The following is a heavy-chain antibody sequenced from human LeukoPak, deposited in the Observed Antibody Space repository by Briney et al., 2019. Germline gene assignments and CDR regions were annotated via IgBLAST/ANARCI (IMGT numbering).Heavy chain of an antibody. CDR3: ARRSLSLPGAFDI. Sequence: SETLSLTCSVSGGSINNYYWSWIRQPPGKGLEWIGYIYYSGSTNYNPSLKSRVTISVDTSKNQFSLKLSSVTAADTAVYYCARRSLSLPGAFDIWGQGTMVTVSS. J-gene: IGHJ3*02. CDR2: IYYSGST. D-gene: IGHD1-26*01. CDR1: GGSINNYY. V-gene: IGHV4-59*08.